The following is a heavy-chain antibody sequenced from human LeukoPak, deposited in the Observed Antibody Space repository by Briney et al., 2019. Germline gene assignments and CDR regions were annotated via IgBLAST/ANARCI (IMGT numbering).Heavy chain of an antibody. V-gene: IGHV1-69*13. J-gene: IGHJ4*02. CDR3: ARAPFAYSSGWFDY. Sequence: GASVKVSCKASGGTFSSYAISWVRQAPGQGLEWMGGIIPIFGTANYAQKFQGRVTITADESTSTAYMELSSLRSDDTAVYYCARAPFAYSSGWFDYWGQGTLVTVSS. CDR2: IIPIFGTA. CDR1: GGTFSSYA. D-gene: IGHD6-19*01.